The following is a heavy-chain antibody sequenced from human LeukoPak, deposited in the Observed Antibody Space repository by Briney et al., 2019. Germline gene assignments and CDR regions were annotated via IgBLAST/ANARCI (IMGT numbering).Heavy chain of an antibody. D-gene: IGHD3-22*01. CDR1: GGSISSGGYS. CDR3: ARAPAADSSGYLGYFDY. V-gene: IGHV4-31*03. J-gene: IGHJ4*02. CDR2: IYYSGST. Sequence: PSETLSLTCTVSGGSISSGGYSWSWIRQHPGKGLEWIGYIYYSGSTYYNPSLKSRVTISVDTSKNQFSLKLSSVTAADTAVYYCARAPAADSSGYLGYFDYWGQGTLVTVSS.